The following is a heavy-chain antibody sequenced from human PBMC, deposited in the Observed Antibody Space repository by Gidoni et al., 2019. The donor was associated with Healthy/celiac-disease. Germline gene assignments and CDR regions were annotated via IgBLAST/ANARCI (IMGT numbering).Heavy chain of an antibody. J-gene: IGHJ4*02. V-gene: IGHV4-34*01. Sequence: QVQLQQWGAGLLKPSETLSLTCAVYGGSFSGYSWSWIRQPPGKGLEWIGEINHSGSTNYNPSLKSRVTISVDTSKNQFSLKLSSVTAADTAVYYCARACGYYDSSGRRYYFDYWGQGTLVTVSS. CDR1: GGSFSGYS. CDR3: ARACGYYDSSGRRYYFDY. CDR2: INHSGST. D-gene: IGHD3-22*01.